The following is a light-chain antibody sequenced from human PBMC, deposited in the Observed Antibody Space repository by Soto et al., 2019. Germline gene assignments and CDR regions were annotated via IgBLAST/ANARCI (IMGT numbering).Light chain of an antibody. V-gene: IGKV3-20*01. CDR3: QQYGSSPLT. CDR2: GTS. CDR1: QSVSSSY. J-gene: IGKJ1*01. Sequence: EIVLTQSPGTLSLSPGERATLSCRASQSVSSSYLAWYQHKPGQAPRLLISGTSSRATGIPDRFSGSGSGTDFSLTISRLEPEDFAVYYCQQYGSSPLTFGQGTKVDIK.